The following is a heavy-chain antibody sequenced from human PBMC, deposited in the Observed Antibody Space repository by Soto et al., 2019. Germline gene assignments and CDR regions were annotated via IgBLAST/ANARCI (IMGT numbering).Heavy chain of an antibody. CDR2: IYYSGST. J-gene: IGHJ4*02. D-gene: IGHD5-12*01. V-gene: IGHV4-59*08. Sequence: ETLSLTCTVSGGSISSYYWSWIRQPPGKGLEWIGYIYYSGSTNYNPSLKSRVTISVDTSKNQFSLKLSSVTAADTAVYYCARVGGYDLDFDYWGQGTLVTVSS. CDR1: GGSISSYY. CDR3: ARVGGYDLDFDY.